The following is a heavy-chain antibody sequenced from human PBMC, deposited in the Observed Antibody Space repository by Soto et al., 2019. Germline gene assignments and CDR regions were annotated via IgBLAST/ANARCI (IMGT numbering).Heavy chain of an antibody. CDR3: ARDIVVVPAAMSHWFDP. CDR2: INHSGST. D-gene: IGHD2-2*01. Sequence: SETLSLTCAVYGGSFSGYYWSWIRQPPGKGLEWIGEINHSGSTNYNPSLKSRVTISVDTSKNQFSLKLSSVTAADTAVYYCARDIVVVPAAMSHWFDPWGQGTLVTVSS. CDR1: GGSFSGYY. V-gene: IGHV4-34*01. J-gene: IGHJ5*02.